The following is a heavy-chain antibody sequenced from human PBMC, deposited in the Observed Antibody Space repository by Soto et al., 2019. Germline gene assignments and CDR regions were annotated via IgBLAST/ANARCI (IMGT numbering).Heavy chain of an antibody. CDR1: GFTFSSYG. J-gene: IGHJ6*02. D-gene: IGHD3-3*01. V-gene: IGHV3-33*01. CDR3: ARDPYYDFWSGYSKRRMDV. CDR2: IWYDGSNK. Sequence: GGSLRLSCAASGFTFSSYGMHWVRQAPGKGLEWVAVIWYDGSNKYYADSVKGRFTISRDNSKNTLYLQMNSLRAEDTAVYYCARDPYYDFWSGYSKRRMDVWGQGTTVTVSS.